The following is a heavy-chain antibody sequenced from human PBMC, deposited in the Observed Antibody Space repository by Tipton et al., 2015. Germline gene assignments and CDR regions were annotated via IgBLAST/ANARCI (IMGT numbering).Heavy chain of an antibody. Sequence: LRLSCAASGFTFSHYWMSWVRQAPGKGLEWIGYIYHSGSTNYSTNYNPSLKSRVSISVDTSKNHVSLKLTSVTPADTAVYYCARDIGYYYDSSGHPLAGAFEIWGQGSMVTVSS. CDR2: IYHSGSTNYST. D-gene: IGHD3-22*01. J-gene: IGHJ3*02. CDR1: GFTFSHYW. CDR3: ARDIGYYYDSSGHPLAGAFEI. V-gene: IGHV4-59*01.